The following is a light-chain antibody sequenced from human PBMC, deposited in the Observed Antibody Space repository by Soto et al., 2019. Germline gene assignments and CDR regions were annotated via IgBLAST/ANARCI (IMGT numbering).Light chain of an antibody. CDR2: EVS. V-gene: IGLV2-14*01. Sequence: QSALTQPASVSGSPGQSITISCTGTSSDVGAYNYVSWYQQHPGKAPKLMIYEVSNRPSRVSNRFSGSKSGNTASLTISGLQAEDEADYYCSSYTSSSTLVFGGGTKLTVL. J-gene: IGLJ2*01. CDR3: SSYTSSSTLV. CDR1: SSDVGAYNY.